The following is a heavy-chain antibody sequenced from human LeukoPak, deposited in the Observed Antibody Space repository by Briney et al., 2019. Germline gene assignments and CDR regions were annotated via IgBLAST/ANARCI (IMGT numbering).Heavy chain of an antibody. CDR2: MNPNSGNT. V-gene: IGHV1-8*03. CDR1: GYTFTSYD. CDR3: ARELSGYSNGPNAFDI. D-gene: IGHD5-18*01. Sequence: ASVKVSCKASGYTFTSYDINWVRQATGQGLEWMGWMNPNSGNTGYAQKFQGRVTITRNTSISTAYMELSSLRSEDTAVYYCARELSGYSNGPNAFDIWGQGKMVTVSS. J-gene: IGHJ3*02.